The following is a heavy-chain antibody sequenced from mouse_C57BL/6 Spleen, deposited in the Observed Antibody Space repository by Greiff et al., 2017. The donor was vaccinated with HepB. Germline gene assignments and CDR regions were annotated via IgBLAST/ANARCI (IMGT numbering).Heavy chain of an antibody. CDR3: ARANWDVYYYAMDY. D-gene: IGHD4-1*01. CDR1: GYAFSSYW. CDR2: IYPGDGDT. V-gene: IGHV1-80*01. J-gene: IGHJ4*01. Sequence: VQLQQSGAELVKPGASVKISCKASGYAFSSYWMNWVKQRPGKGLEWIGQIYPGDGDTNYNGKFKGKATLTADKSSSTAYMQLSSLTSEDSAVYFCARANWDVYYYAMDYWGQGTSVTVSS.